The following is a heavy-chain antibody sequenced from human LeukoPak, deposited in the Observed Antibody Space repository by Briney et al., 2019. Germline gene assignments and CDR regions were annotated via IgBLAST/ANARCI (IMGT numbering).Heavy chain of an antibody. CDR3: ARAGGWAREDYKADAFDI. D-gene: IGHD6-19*01. CDR2: ISVYNGNT. J-gene: IGHJ3*02. Sequence: ASVKVSCKASGYTFTNFGISWVRQAPGQGLEWMGRISVYNGNTNYAQKVQGRVTMTADTSTSTAYMELRSLRSDDTAVYYCARAGGWAREDYKADAFDIRGQGTMVTVSS. V-gene: IGHV1-18*01. CDR1: GYTFTNFG.